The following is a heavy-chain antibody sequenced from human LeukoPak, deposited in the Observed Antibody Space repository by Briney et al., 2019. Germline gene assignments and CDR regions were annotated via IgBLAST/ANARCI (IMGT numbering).Heavy chain of an antibody. CDR2: ISFSNSYI. V-gene: IGHV3-21*01. Sequence: GGSLRLSCAASGFLFSSYTMNWVRQAPGKGLEWVSFISFSNSYIYYADSVQGRFTISRDNAKNSLYLQMNNLKAEDTAVYYCAELGITMIGGVWGKGTTVTISS. J-gene: IGHJ6*04. CDR3: AELGITMIGGV. CDR1: GFLFSSYT. D-gene: IGHD3-10*02.